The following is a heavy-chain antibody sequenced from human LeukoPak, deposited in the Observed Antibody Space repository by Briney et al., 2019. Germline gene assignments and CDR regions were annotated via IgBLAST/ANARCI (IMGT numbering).Heavy chain of an antibody. Sequence: SETLSLTCAVSGYSISSGYYWGWIQQPPGKGLEWIGSIYHSGSTYYNPSLKSRVTISVDTSKNQFSLKLSSVTAADTAVYYCARDLTQQLVPRGWFDPWGQGTLVTVSS. D-gene: IGHD6-13*01. CDR1: GYSISSGYY. CDR2: IYHSGST. CDR3: ARDLTQQLVPRGWFDP. V-gene: IGHV4-38-2*02. J-gene: IGHJ5*02.